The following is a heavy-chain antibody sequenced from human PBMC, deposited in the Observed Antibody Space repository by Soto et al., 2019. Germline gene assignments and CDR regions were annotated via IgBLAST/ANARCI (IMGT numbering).Heavy chain of an antibody. CDR3: ARARIDR. Sequence: EVQLVESGGGLVQPGGSLRLSCAASGFSFSSYWMTWVRQAPGKGLEWVANISPDGSDKYYVDSVKGRFTISRDHVKNSLYLQVNSLRVDDTALYYCARARIDRWGRGTLVTVSS. J-gene: IGHJ2*01. CDR1: GFSFSSYW. CDR2: ISPDGSDK. V-gene: IGHV3-7*01.